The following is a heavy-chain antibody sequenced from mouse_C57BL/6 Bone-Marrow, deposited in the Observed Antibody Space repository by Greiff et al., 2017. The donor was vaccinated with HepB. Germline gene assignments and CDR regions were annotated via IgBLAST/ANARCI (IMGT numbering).Heavy chain of an antibody. D-gene: IGHD2-2*01. J-gene: IGHJ4*01. CDR3: TTAAYGYEDY. V-gene: IGHV14-4*01. Sequence: EVKLQQSGAELVRPGASVKLSCTASGFNIKDDYMHWVKQRPEQGLEWIGWIDPENGDTEYASKFQGKATITADTSSNTAYLQLSSLTSEDTAVYYCTTAAYGYEDYWGQGTSVTVSS. CDR2: IDPENGDT. CDR1: GFNIKDDY.